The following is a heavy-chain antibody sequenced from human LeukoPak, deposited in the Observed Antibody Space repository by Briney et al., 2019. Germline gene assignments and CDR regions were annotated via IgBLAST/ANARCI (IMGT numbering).Heavy chain of an antibody. J-gene: IGHJ4*02. D-gene: IGHD6-13*01. CDR2: IYGSGDDT. V-gene: IGHV3-23*01. Sequence: GGSLRLSCAASGFTVSSNYMSWVRQAPGKGLEWVSTIYGSGDDTYYADSVKGRFTISRDSSKNTLYLQMSSLRADDTAVYYCAKRGIAEAASFDYWGQGTLVTVSS. CDR3: AKRGIAEAASFDY. CDR1: GFTVSSNY.